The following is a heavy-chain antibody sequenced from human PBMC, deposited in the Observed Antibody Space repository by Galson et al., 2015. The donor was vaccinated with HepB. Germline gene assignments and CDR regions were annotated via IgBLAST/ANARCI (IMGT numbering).Heavy chain of an antibody. D-gene: IGHD1-26*01. V-gene: IGHV3-23*01. CDR3: VEDWLHRGSYLL. J-gene: IGHJ4*02. CDR2: LSGSGLIP. CDR1: GFTFGTYA. Sequence: SLRLSCAASGFTFGTYALNWVRQAPGKGLEWVSGLSGSGLIPYYTDSVKGRFTVSGDFSRNTVYLQMHSLRAEDTAVYYCVEDWLHRGSYLLWGQGSLVTVSS.